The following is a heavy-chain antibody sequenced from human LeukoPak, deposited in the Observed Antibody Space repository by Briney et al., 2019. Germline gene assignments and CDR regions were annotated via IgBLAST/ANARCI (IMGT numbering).Heavy chain of an antibody. CDR2: TYYRSTWYN. D-gene: IGHD2-2*01. CDR3: ARRLTQYDCFDP. Sequence: SQTLSLTCAISGDGVSSNSVTWNWIRQSPSRGLEWLVRTYYRSTWYNDYAVSVRGRITVNPDTSKNQFSLHLNSVTPEDTAVYYCARRLTQYDCFDPWGQGILVTVSS. J-gene: IGHJ5*02. V-gene: IGHV6-1*01. CDR1: GDGVSSNSVT.